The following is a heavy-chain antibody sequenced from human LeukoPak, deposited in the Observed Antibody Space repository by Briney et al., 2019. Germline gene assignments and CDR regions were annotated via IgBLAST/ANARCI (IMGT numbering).Heavy chain of an antibody. CDR2: IYPADSDI. D-gene: IGHD2-15*01. Sequence: GESLKISCKGSGYSINNYWIGWVRQMPGKGLEWMGIIYPADSDIRYSPSFQGQVTISADKSISTAYLEWSSLKASDTAMYYCARQEYCSGGSCYTWFDPWGQGTLVTVSS. CDR1: GYSINNYW. CDR3: ARQEYCSGGSCYTWFDP. J-gene: IGHJ5*02. V-gene: IGHV5-51*01.